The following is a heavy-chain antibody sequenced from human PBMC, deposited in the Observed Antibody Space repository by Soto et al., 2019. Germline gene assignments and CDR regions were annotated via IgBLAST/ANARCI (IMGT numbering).Heavy chain of an antibody. Sequence: SETLSLTCTVSGGSISSYYWSWIRQPPGKGLEWIGYIYYSGSTNYNPSLKSRVTISVDTSKNQFSLRLSSVTAADTAVYYCARSYRRYCSGCSCYSYYYYMDVWGQGTTVTVSS. CDR2: IYYSGST. CDR3: ARSYRRYCSGCSCYSYYYYMDV. CDR1: GGSISSYY. V-gene: IGHV4-59*01. D-gene: IGHD2-15*01. J-gene: IGHJ6*03.